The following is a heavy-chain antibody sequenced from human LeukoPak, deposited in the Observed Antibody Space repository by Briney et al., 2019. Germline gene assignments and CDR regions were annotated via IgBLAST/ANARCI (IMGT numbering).Heavy chain of an antibody. CDR1: GYTFTSYD. V-gene: IGHV1-8*01. D-gene: IGHD3-3*01. CDR2: MNPNSGNT. CDR3: AALVRYDFWSGYYAGFDP. J-gene: IGHJ5*02. Sequence: ASVTVSCKASGYTFTSYDINWVRQATGQGLEWMGWMNPNSGNTGYAQKFQGRVTMTRNTSISTAYMELSSLRSEDTAVYYCAALVRYDFWSGYYAGFDPWGQGTLVTVSS.